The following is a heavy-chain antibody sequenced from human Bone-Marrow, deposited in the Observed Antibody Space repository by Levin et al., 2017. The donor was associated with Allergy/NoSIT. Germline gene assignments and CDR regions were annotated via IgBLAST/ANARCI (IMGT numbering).Heavy chain of an antibody. CDR2: ISAHNGNT. J-gene: IGHJ4*02. D-gene: IGHD3-10*01. CDR3: AAYISLVRGVPKYYFDY. CDR1: GYTFISYG. V-gene: IGHV1-18*01. Sequence: ASVKVSCKASGYTFISYGFSWVLQAPGQGLEWMGWISAHNGNTNYAQNLQGRVTMTTDTSTSTAYMELRSLRSDDTAVYYCAAYISLVRGVPKYYFDYWGQGTLVTVSS.